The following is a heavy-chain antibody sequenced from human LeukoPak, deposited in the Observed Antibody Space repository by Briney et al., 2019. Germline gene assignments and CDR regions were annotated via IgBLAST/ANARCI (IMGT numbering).Heavy chain of an antibody. V-gene: IGHV3-74*01. CDR2: IHTDGSVR. D-gene: IGHD4-17*01. CDR3: ARHLHGDYGALDI. Sequence: GGSLRLSCAASGFTFSRYWMHWVRQTPGKGLVWVSRIHTDGSVRIYADSVKGRFTISRDNAKKTLYLQMNSLRAEGTAVYYCARHLHGDYGALDIWGQGAMVTISS. J-gene: IGHJ3*02. CDR1: GFTFSRYW.